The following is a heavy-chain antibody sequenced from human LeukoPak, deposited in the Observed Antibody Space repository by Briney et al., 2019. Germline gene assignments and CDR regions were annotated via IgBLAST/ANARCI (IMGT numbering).Heavy chain of an antibody. Sequence: PSETLSLTCTVSGGSISSSSYYWGWIRQPPGKGLEWIGSIYYSGSTYYNPSLKSRVTISVDTSKNQFSLKLSSVTAADTAVYYCARVGITGFHYYYYYMDVWGKGTTVTISS. V-gene: IGHV4-39*07. CDR1: GGSISSSSYY. J-gene: IGHJ6*03. CDR3: ARVGITGFHYYYYYMDV. CDR2: IYYSGST. D-gene: IGHD1-20*01.